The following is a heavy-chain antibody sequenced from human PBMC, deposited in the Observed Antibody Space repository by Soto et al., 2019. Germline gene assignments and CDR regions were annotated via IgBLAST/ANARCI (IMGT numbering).Heavy chain of an antibody. CDR2: INAGNGNT. Sequence: ASVKVSCKASGYTFTSYAMHWVRQAPGRRLEWMGWINAGNGNTKYSQKFQGRVTITRDTSASTAYMELSSLRSEDTAVYYCARDRILYSSGWYGYWGQGTLVTVSS. J-gene: IGHJ4*02. V-gene: IGHV1-3*01. CDR1: GYTFTSYA. D-gene: IGHD6-19*01. CDR3: ARDRILYSSGWYGY.